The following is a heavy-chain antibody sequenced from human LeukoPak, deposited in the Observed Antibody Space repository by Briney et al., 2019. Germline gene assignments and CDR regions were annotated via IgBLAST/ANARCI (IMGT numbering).Heavy chain of an antibody. CDR3: AKGSGSYGQDLYY. CDR1: GFTFSGYG. D-gene: IGHD3-3*01. V-gene: IGHV3-23*01. Sequence: GGTLRLSCAASGFTFSGYGMSWVRQDPGKGLEWVSAISGSGGSTYYADSVKGRFTISRDNSKNTLYLQMNSLRVEDTAVYYCAKGSGSYGQDLYYWGQGTLVTVSS. CDR2: ISGSGGST. J-gene: IGHJ4*02.